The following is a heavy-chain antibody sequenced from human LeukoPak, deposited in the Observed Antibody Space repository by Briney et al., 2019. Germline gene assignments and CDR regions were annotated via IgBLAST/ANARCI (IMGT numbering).Heavy chain of an antibody. CDR1: GFTFSSYA. CDR3: AKDRVAAAAGLIPYYFDY. Sequence: GGSLRLSCAASGFTFSSYAMSWVRQAPGKGLEWVTAISGSGGSTYYADSVKGRFTISRDNSKNTLYLQMNSLRAEDTAVYYCAKDRVAAAAGLIPYYFDYWGQGTLVTVSS. J-gene: IGHJ4*02. V-gene: IGHV3-23*01. D-gene: IGHD6-13*01. CDR2: ISGSGGST.